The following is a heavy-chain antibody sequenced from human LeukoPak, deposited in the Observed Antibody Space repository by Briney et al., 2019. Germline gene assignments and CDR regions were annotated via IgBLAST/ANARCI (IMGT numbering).Heavy chain of an antibody. Sequence: SETLSLTCAVYGGSFSGYYWSWVRQPPGKGLEWIGEINHSGSTNYNPSLKSRVTISVDTYKNKFSLKLSSVTAADTALYYCARKGYYYGSGSYPITYWFDPWGQGTLVTVSS. V-gene: IGHV4-34*01. D-gene: IGHD3-10*01. J-gene: IGHJ5*02. CDR2: INHSGST. CDR1: GGSFSGYY. CDR3: ARKGYYYGSGSYPITYWFDP.